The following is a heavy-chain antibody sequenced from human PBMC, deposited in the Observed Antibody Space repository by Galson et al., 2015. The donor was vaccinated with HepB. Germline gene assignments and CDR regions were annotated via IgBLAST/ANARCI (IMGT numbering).Heavy chain of an antibody. CDR2: IYYSGST. Sequence: ETLSLTCTVSGGSISSYYWSWIRQPPGKGLEWIGYIYYSGSTNYNPSLKSRVTISVDTSKNQFSLKLSSVTAADTAVYYCARGLGDFWSGYHYYYYGMDVWGQGTTVTVSS. CDR1: GGSISSYY. CDR3: ARGLGDFWSGYHYYYYGMDV. J-gene: IGHJ6*02. D-gene: IGHD3-3*01. V-gene: IGHV4-59*01.